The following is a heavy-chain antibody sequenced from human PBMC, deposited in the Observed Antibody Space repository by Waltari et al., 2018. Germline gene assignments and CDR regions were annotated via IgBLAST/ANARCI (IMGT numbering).Heavy chain of an antibody. CDR1: GYTFTSYG. D-gene: IGHD3-22*01. Sequence: QVQLVQSGAEVKKPGASVKVSCKASGYTFTSYGISWVRQAHGQGLEWMGWTSAYNGNTTYAKKLQGRVTMTTDNPTSTAFMELRSLRSDDTSVYYCARAHGYYIEYFDYWGQGTLVTVSS. CDR2: TSAYNGNT. CDR3: ARAHGYYIEYFDY. J-gene: IGHJ4*02. V-gene: IGHV1-18*01.